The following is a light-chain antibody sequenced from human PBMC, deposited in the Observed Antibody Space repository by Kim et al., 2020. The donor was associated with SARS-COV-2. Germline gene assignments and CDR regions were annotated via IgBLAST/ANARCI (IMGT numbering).Light chain of an antibody. CDR1: ALPKQY. CDR3: QSADSSGTYWV. J-gene: IGLJ3*02. Sequence: SYELTQPPSVSVSPGQTARITFSGDALPKQYAYWYQQKPGQAPLLVIYKDSERPSGIPERFSGSSSGTTVTLTISGVQAEDEADYYCQSADSSGTYWVFGGGTQLTV. CDR2: KDS. V-gene: IGLV3-25*03.